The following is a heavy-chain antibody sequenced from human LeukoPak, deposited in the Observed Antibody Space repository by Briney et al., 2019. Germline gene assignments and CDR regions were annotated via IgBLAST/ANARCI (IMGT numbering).Heavy chain of an antibody. Sequence: KPSETLSLTCSVSGGSITRNNYYWSWIRQPPGKGLECIGYIYYSGSTNYSPSLKSRVTISVDTSKNQFSLKLSSVTAADTAVYYCARREAAAGTFDYWGQGTLVTVSS. CDR3: ARREAAAGTFDY. J-gene: IGHJ4*02. CDR2: IYYSGST. D-gene: IGHD6-13*01. CDR1: GGSITRNNYY. V-gene: IGHV4-61*05.